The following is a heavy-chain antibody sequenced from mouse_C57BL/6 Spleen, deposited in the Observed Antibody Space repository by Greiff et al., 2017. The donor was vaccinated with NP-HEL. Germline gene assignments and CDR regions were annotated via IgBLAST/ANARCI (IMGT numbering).Heavy chain of an antibody. CDR1: GYTFTSYW. Sequence: QVQLQQSGAELVMPGASVKLSCKASGYTFTSYWMHWVKQRPGQGLEWIGEIDPSDSYTNYNQKFKGKSTLTVDKSSSTAYMQLSSLTSEDSAVYYCARRYGSSFPYAMDYWGQRTSVTVSS. V-gene: IGHV1-69*01. CDR2: IDPSDSYT. D-gene: IGHD1-1*01. CDR3: ARRYGSSFPYAMDY. J-gene: IGHJ4*01.